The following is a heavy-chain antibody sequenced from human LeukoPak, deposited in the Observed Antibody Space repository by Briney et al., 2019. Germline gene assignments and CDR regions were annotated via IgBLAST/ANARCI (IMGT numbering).Heavy chain of an antibody. Sequence: WGSLRLSCAASGFTFSSYWMSWVRQAPGKGLEWVANIKQDGSEKYYVDSVKGRSTISRDNAKNSLYLQMNSLRAEDTAVYYCARDLDILTGYSYYYYYYGMDVWGKGTTVTASS. CDR3: ARDLDILTGYSYYYYYYGMDV. D-gene: IGHD3-9*01. J-gene: IGHJ6*04. CDR2: IKQDGSEK. V-gene: IGHV3-7*03. CDR1: GFTFSSYW.